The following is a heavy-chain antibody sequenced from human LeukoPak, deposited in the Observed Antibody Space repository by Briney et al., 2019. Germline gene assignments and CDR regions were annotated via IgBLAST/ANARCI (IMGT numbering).Heavy chain of an antibody. Sequence: GGSLRLSCAASGFTFSSYSMNWVRQAPGKGLEWVSSISSSSSYIYYADSVKGRFTISRDNAKNSLYLQMNSLRAEDTAVYYCARDANDYYDSSGYYRYFEYWGQGTLVTVSS. D-gene: IGHD3-22*01. CDR3: ARDANDYYDSSGYYRYFEY. J-gene: IGHJ4*02. CDR2: ISSSSSYI. V-gene: IGHV3-21*01. CDR1: GFTFSSYS.